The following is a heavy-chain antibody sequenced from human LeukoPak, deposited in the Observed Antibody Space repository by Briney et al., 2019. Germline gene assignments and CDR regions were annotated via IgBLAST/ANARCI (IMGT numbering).Heavy chain of an antibody. CDR2: IYSSGST. V-gene: IGHV4-4*07. CDR1: GGSISSYY. CDR3: ARSHAASLDAFDI. Sequence: SQTLSLTCSVSGGSISSYYWSWIRQPAGKGLEWIGRIYSSGSTNYNPSLKSRVTMSVDTSKNQFSLKLGSVTAADTAMYYCARSHAASLDAFDIWGQGTLVTVSS. D-gene: IGHD6-6*01. J-gene: IGHJ3*02.